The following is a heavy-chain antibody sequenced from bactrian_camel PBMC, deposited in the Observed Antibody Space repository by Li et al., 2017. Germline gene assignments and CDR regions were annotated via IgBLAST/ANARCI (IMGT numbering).Heavy chain of an antibody. CDR3: EIVVVVPGQDDALFGS. CDR1: GFTTSYYY. CDR2: INGDGSTT. V-gene: IGHV3S40*01. D-gene: IGHD2*01. J-gene: IGHJ6*01. Sequence: VQLVESGGDLVQPGGSLRLSCAASGFTTSYYYISWVRQAPGKGLEWVSVINGDGSTTYCADSMKGRFTSSRDNAKNTVALQMNSLKSEDTALYYCEIVVVVPGQDDALFGSWGQGTQVTVS.